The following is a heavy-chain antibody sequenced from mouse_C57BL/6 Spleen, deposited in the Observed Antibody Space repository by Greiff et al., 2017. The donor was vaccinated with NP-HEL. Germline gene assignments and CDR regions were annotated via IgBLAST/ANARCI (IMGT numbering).Heavy chain of an antibody. J-gene: IGHJ3*01. Sequence: QVQLQQSGPGLVAPSQSLSITCTVSGFSLTSYGVSWVRQPPGKGLEWLGVIWGDGSTNYHSALISRLSISQDNSKSQVFLKLNSLQTDDTATYYCATPHNYYGSSQFAYWGQGTLVTVSA. CDR2: IWGDGST. CDR3: ATPHNYYGSSQFAY. D-gene: IGHD1-1*01. CDR1: GFSLTSYG. V-gene: IGHV2-3*01.